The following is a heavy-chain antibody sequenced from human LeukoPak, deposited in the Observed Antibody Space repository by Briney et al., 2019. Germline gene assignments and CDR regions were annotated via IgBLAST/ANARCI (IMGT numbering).Heavy chain of an antibody. Sequence: GGSLRLSCGGSGCTFSGYWMHWVRQGPGKGLVWVSRIKSDGSDTSYADSVKGRFTISRDDAKNTLYLQLSSLRADDTAVYYCARAMAGDYGMDVWGQGTTVTVSS. J-gene: IGHJ6*02. D-gene: IGHD6-19*01. CDR3: ARAMAGDYGMDV. V-gene: IGHV3-74*01. CDR1: GCTFSGYW. CDR2: IKSDGSDT.